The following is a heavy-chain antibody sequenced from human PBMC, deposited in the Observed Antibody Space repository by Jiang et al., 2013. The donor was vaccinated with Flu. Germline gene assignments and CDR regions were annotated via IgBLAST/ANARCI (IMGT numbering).Heavy chain of an antibody. Sequence: KPSETLSLTCAVYGGSFSGYYWSWIRQPPGKGLEWIGEINHSGSTNYNPSLKSRVTISVDTSKNQFSLKLSSVTAADTAVYYCARGTYDILTGYHRRFDYWGQGTLVTVSS. D-gene: IGHD3-9*01. CDR2: INHSGST. CDR3: ARGTYDILTGYHRRFDY. J-gene: IGHJ4*02. CDR1: GGSFSGYY. V-gene: IGHV4-34*01.